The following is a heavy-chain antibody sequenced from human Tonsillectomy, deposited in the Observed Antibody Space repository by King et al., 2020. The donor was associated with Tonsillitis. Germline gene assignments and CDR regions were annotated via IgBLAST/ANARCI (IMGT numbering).Heavy chain of an antibody. V-gene: IGHV1-18*01. D-gene: IGHD3-10*01. Sequence: VQLVESGAEVKKPGASVKVSCKASGYTFTSYGISWVRQAPGQGLEWMGWISAYNGNTNYAQKLQGRVTMTTDTSTSTAYMELRSLSSDDTAVYYCARDCSILWFGAGYYGMDVWGQGTTVTVSS. J-gene: IGHJ6*02. CDR3: ARDCSILWFGAGYYGMDV. CDR2: ISAYNGNT. CDR1: GYTFTSYG.